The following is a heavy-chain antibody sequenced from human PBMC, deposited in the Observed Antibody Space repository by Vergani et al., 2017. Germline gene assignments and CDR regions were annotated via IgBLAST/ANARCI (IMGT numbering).Heavy chain of an antibody. CDR3: ARGAGTDYYFDY. CDR1: GFIVSSNY. V-gene: IGHV3-13*01. D-gene: IGHD6-19*01. CDR2: IGTAGDT. Sequence: EVQLVESGGGLVQPGGSLRLSCAASGFIVSSNYMNWVRQAPGKGLEWVSAIGTAGDTYYPGSVKGRFTISRENAKNSLYLQMNSLRAGDTAVYYCARGAGTDYYFDYWGQGTLVTVSS. J-gene: IGHJ4*02.